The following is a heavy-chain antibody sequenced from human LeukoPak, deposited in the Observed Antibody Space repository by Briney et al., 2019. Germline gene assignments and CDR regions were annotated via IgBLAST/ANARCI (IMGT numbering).Heavy chain of an antibody. V-gene: IGHV3-74*01. CDR1: GFTFSSYW. CDR3: ARSGGGGAFDI. Sequence: GGSLRLSCAASGFTFSSYWMHWVRQGPGKGLVWVSRIYSDGSRTTYADSVKGRFTISGDNAKNTLYLQMNSLRAEDTAVYYCARSGGGGAFDIWGHWTMVNVSS. D-gene: IGHD1-26*01. CDR2: IYSDGSRT. J-gene: IGHJ3*02.